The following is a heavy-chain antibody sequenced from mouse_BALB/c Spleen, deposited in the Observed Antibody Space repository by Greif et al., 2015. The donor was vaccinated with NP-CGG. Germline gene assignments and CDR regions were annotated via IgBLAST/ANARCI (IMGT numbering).Heavy chain of an antibody. D-gene: IGHD1-1*02. CDR3: TRYGRYYAMDY. CDR2: INPSSGGT. Sequence: QVQLKQSGAELVKPGASVKLSCKASGYTFTSYYMYWVKQRPGQGLEWIGEINPSSGGTNFNEKFKSKATLTVDKSSSTAYMRLSSLTSEDSAVYYCTRYGRYYAMDYWGQGTSVTVSS. V-gene: IGHV1S81*02. J-gene: IGHJ4*01. CDR1: GYTFTSYY.